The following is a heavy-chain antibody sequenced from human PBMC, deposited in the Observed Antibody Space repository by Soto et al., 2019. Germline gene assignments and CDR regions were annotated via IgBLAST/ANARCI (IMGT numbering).Heavy chain of an antibody. CDR1: GFTFSNAW. CDR2: IKSKTDGRTT. V-gene: IGHV3-15*07. CDR3: TTVSYYYDSSGYYDFDY. J-gene: IGHJ4*02. D-gene: IGHD3-22*01. Sequence: GGSLRLSCAASGFTFSNAWMNWVRQAPGKGLEWVGRIKSKTDGRTTDYAAPVKGRFTISRDDSKNTLYLQMNSLKTEDTAVYYCTTVSYYYDSSGYYDFDYWGQGTLVTVSS.